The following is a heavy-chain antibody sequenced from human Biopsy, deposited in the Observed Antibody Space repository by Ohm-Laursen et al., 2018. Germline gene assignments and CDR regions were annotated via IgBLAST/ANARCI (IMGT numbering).Heavy chain of an antibody. CDR1: GFNLSAFT. CDR3: TRSAGYGYDY. V-gene: IGHV3-73*01. Sequence: SLSLSCAATGFNLSAFTLHWVRQASGRGLEWVGGIKKKSNNDATAYAESMKGRFSIFRDDSKSTSFLQMNILKIEDTAVYFCTRSAGYGYDYWGQGILVTVSS. CDR2: IKKKSNNDAT. J-gene: IGHJ4*02. D-gene: IGHD5-12*01.